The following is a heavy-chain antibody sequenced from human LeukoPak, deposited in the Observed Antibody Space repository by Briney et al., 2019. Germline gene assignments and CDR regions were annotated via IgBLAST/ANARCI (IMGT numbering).Heavy chain of an antibody. Sequence: ASVKVSCKASGYTFAGYYMHWVRQAPGQGLEWMGWINPNSGGTNYAQKFQGRVTMTRDTSISTAYMELSSLRSEDTAVYYCARGRDFWSGPYYMDVWGKGTTVTVSS. V-gene: IGHV1-2*02. CDR3: ARGRDFWSGPYYMDV. J-gene: IGHJ6*03. CDR1: GYTFAGYY. CDR2: INPNSGGT. D-gene: IGHD3-3*01.